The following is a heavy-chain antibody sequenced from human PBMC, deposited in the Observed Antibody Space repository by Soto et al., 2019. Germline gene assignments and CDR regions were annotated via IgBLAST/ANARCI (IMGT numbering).Heavy chain of an antibody. CDR3: ARMTTTHSFAF. CDR1: GFSLTTVGMH. J-gene: IGHJ4*02. Sequence: ASGPTLVNPTQTLTLTCTFSGFSLTTVGMHVSWIRQPPGKALEWLARIDWDDDKWYSPSLKTRLTISKDTSKNRVVLTMTNMHPVDTATYYCARMTTTHSFAFWGQGTLVTVSS. D-gene: IGHD4-4*01. V-gene: IGHV2-70*04. CDR2: IDWDDDK.